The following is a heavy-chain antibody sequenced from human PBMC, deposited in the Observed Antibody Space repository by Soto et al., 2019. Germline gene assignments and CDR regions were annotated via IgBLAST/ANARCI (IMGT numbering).Heavy chain of an antibody. Sequence: QVQLMQSGAEVKKPGASVKVSCKASGYTFTTYDINWVRQAPGQGLEWMGWMNPNRTNTGYAEQSQGRVTMTRDTSISTAYMELSSLRYDDTAVYYCVTGGCLSHDHVIIAPATLGFDPWGQGTLVTVSS. CDR1: GYTFTTYD. J-gene: IGHJ5*02. CDR3: VTGGCLSHDHVIIAPATLGFDP. D-gene: IGHD2-2*01. V-gene: IGHV1-8*01. CDR2: MNPNRTNT.